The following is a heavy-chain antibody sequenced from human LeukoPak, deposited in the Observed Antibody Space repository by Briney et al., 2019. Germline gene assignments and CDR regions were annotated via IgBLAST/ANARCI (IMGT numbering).Heavy chain of an antibody. CDR1: GLTFSSYA. D-gene: IGHD1-26*01. V-gene: IGHV3-7*01. Sequence: GGSLRLSCAASGLTFSSYAMHWVRQAPGKGLEWVANIKLDGSEKYYVDSVKGRFTISRDNAKNSLYLQMNSLRAEDTAMYYCARVRGSYSLDYWGQGTLVTVSS. J-gene: IGHJ4*02. CDR2: IKLDGSEK. CDR3: ARVRGSYSLDY.